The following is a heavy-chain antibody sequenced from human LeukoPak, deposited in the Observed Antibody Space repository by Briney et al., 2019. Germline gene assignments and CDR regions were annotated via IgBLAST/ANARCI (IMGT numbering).Heavy chain of an antibody. CDR3: VKDRGGSPFYGMDV. CDR2: ISGSGGAGT. J-gene: IGHJ6*02. V-gene: IGHV3-23*01. D-gene: IGHD1-26*01. Sequence: GGSLRLSCAGSGFTFSSYAMSWVRQAPGKGLEWVSTISGSGGAGTYYADSVKGRFTVSRDNSRNTLYLPMNGLRAEDTAVYYCVKDRGGSPFYGMDVWGQGTTVTVSS. CDR1: GFTFSSYA.